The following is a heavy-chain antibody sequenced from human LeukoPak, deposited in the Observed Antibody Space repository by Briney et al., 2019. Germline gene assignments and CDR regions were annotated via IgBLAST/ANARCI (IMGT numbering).Heavy chain of an antibody. CDR3: AKDISDSSGRYIDY. J-gene: IGHJ4*02. D-gene: IGHD3-22*01. Sequence: PGGSLRLSCAASGFTFSSYDMHWVRQATGKGLEWVSAIGTAGDTYYPGSVKGRFTISRENAKNSLYLQMNSLRAGDTALYCCAKDISDSSGRYIDYWGQGTLVTVSS. CDR1: GFTFSSYD. CDR2: IGTAGDT. V-gene: IGHV3-13*01.